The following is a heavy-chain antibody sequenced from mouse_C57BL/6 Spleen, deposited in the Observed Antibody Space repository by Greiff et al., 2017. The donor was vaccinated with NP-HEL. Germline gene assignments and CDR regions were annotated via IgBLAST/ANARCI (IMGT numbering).Heavy chain of an antibody. Sequence: QVQLQQPGAELVRPGSSVKLSCKASGYTFTSYWMHWVKQRPIQGLEWIGNIDPSDSETHYNQKFKDKATLTVDKSSSTAYMQLSSLTSEDSAVYYCAREGITTVGGFAYWGQGTLVTVSA. CDR1: GYTFTSYW. J-gene: IGHJ3*01. CDR2: IDPSDSET. V-gene: IGHV1-52*01. D-gene: IGHD1-1*01. CDR3: AREGITTVGGFAY.